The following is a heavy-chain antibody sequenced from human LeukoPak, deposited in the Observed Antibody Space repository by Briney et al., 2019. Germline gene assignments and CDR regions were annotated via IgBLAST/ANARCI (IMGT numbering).Heavy chain of an antibody. Sequence: SQTLSLTCTVSGGSLSSGDYYWSWLRQPPGTGLEWIGYIYYSGSTYYNPSLKSRVTISVDTSKNQFSLKLSSMTAADTAVYYCARDAMVRGVISMYYYYYGMDVWGQGTTVTVSS. J-gene: IGHJ6*02. D-gene: IGHD3-10*01. V-gene: IGHV4-30-4*01. CDR1: GGSLSSGDYY. CDR3: ARDAMVRGVISMYYYYYGMDV. CDR2: IYYSGST.